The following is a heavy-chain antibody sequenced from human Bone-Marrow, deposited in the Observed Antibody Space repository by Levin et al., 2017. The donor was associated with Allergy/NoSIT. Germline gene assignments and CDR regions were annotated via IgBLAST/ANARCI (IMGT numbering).Heavy chain of an antibody. CDR2: ISGSGGST. J-gene: IGHJ3*02. CDR3: AKGHCSGGSCYSFSAFDI. V-gene: IGHV3-23*01. CDR1: GFTFSSYA. D-gene: IGHD2-15*01. Sequence: GESLKISCAASGFTFSSYAMSWVRQAPGKGLEWVSAISGSGGSTYYADSVKGRFTISRDNSKNTLYLQMNSLRAEDTAVYYCAKGHCSGGSCYSFSAFDIWGQGTMVTVSS.